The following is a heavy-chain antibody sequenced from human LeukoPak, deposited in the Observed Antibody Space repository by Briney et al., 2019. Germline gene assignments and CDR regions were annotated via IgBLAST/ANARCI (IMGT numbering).Heavy chain of an antibody. CDR1: GYTFTSYD. V-gene: IGHV1-8*01. CDR2: MNPNSGNT. J-gene: IGHJ6*03. D-gene: IGHD6-19*01. CDR3: ARGNKGSGWYGKYYYYYYMDV. Sequence: GASVKVSCKASGYTFTSYDINWVRQATGQGLEWMGWMNPNSGNTGYAQKFQGRVTMTRNTSISTAYMELSSLRSEDTAVYYCARGNKGSGWYGKYYYYYYMDVWGKGTTVTISS.